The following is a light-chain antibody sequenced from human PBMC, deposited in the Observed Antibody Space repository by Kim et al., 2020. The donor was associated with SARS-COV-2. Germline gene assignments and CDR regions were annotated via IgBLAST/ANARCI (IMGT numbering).Light chain of an antibody. CDR1: NVGSKN. J-gene: IGLJ1*01. Sequence: GQTDRITCGGNNVGSKNVHWYQQKPGQAPVLVSYRDSNRPSGIPERFSGSNSGNTATLTISRAQAGDEADYYCKVWDSSTSYGFGTGAKGPV. CDR3: KVWDSSTSYG. V-gene: IGLV3-9*01. CDR2: RDS.